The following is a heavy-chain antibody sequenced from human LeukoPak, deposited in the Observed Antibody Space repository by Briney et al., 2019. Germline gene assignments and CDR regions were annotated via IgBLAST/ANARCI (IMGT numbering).Heavy chain of an antibody. D-gene: IGHD3-16*02. J-gene: IGHJ4*02. CDR2: INYSGST. Sequence: PSETLSLTCTVSGGSISSYYWSWIRQSPGKGLEWIGYINYSGSTDYNASLKSRVTISVDTSKNQFSLKLSSVTAADTAVYYCARHEYDYVWGSYRTTFDYWGQGTLVTVSS. CDR3: ARHEYDYVWGSYRTTFDY. CDR1: GGSISSYY. V-gene: IGHV4-59*08.